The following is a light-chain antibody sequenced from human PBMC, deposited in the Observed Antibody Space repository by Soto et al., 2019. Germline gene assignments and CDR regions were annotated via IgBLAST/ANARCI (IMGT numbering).Light chain of an antibody. CDR1: ETLRGW. Sequence: DSQLTPPPSILSASVADRVTITCRASETLRGWLAWYQQKPGRAPKLLIYAASTLQSGVPSRFSGSGSGTEFTLTISSLQPDDFATYYCPQYNSYLFGQ. J-gene: IGKJ1*01. CDR3: PQYNSYL. CDR2: AAS. V-gene: IGKV1-5*01.